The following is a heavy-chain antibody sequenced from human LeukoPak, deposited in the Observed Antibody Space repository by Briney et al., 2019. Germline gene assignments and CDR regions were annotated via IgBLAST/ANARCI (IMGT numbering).Heavy chain of an antibody. D-gene: IGHD3-3*01. CDR1: GFTFSSYA. CDR2: ISGSGGST. CDR3: ACPQGEWLPYQDPHYYYYYYMDV. Sequence: GGSLRLSCAASGFTFSSYAMSWVRQAPGKGLEWVSAISGSGGSTYYADSVKGRFTISRDNSKNTLYLQMNSLRAEDTAVYYCACPQGEWLPYQDPHYYYYYYMDVWGKGTTVTVSS. V-gene: IGHV3-23*01. J-gene: IGHJ6*03.